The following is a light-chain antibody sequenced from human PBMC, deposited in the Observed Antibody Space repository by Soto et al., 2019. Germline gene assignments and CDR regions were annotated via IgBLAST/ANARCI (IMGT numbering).Light chain of an antibody. CDR2: GAS. Sequence: EIVLTQSPGTLSLSPGERATLSCRASQSVSSAFLAWYQQKPGQAPRLLIYGASSRGTGIPDRFSGSGSGTDFTLTISRLEPEDFAVYYCQQFGSSSLTFGQGTKLEIK. CDR3: QQFGSSSLT. CDR1: QSVSSAF. J-gene: IGKJ2*01. V-gene: IGKV3-20*01.